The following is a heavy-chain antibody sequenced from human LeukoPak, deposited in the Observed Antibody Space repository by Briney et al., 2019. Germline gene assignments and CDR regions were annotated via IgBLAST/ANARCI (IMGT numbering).Heavy chain of an antibody. V-gene: IGHV3-9*01. J-gene: IGHJ4*02. CDR2: ISWNSGSI. Sequence: GGSLRLSCAASGFTFDDYAMHWVRQAPGKGLEWVSGISWNSGSIGYADSVKGRFTISRDNAKNSLYLQMNSLRAEDTALYYCAKGTSSSPYYYFDYWGQGTLVTVSS. CDR3: AKGTSSSPYYYFDY. CDR1: GFTFDDYA. D-gene: IGHD6-6*01.